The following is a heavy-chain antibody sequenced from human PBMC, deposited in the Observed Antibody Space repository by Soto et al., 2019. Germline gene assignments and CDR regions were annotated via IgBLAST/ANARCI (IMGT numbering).Heavy chain of an antibody. J-gene: IGHJ6*02. CDR2: IIPIFGTA. Sequence: SVKVSCKASGDTFSSYAICWVRQAPGQGLEWMGGIIPIFGTANYAQKFQGRVTITADKSTSTAYMELSSLRSEDTAVYYCAKDQKAMVRGLGLDQYYYAMGVWGQGTTVTVSS. D-gene: IGHD3-10*01. CDR1: GDTFSSYA. CDR3: AKDQKAMVRGLGLDQYYYAMGV. V-gene: IGHV1-69*06.